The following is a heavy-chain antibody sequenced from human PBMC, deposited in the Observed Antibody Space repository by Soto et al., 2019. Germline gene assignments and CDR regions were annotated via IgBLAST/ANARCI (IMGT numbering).Heavy chain of an antibody. Sequence: VQVVESGGTLVQPGGSLRLSCEVSGFDFPGFWMNWVRQAPGKGLEWVANINHGGSETNFLDSVKGRFTISRDNAKSTLYLQMNSLRVEDTAVYYCTRGGRDLDFWGQGTVAIVSS. CDR2: INHGGSET. CDR1: GFDFPGFW. V-gene: IGHV3-7*04. CDR3: TRGGRDLDF. D-gene: IGHD2-21*02. J-gene: IGHJ4*02.